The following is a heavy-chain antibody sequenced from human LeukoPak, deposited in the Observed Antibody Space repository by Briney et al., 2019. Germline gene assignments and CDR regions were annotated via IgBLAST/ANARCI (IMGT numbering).Heavy chain of an antibody. Sequence: SETLSLTCTVSGGSISSGGSYWRWIRLHPGKGLEWIGYIYYSGSTYYNPSLKSRVTISIDTSRKQFSLRLNSVTAADTAVYYCARGDLYDSSGYYKYYFDYWGQGTLVTVSS. J-gene: IGHJ4*02. CDR2: IYYSGST. CDR1: GGSISSGGSY. CDR3: ARGDLYDSSGYYKYYFDY. D-gene: IGHD3-22*01. V-gene: IGHV4-31*03.